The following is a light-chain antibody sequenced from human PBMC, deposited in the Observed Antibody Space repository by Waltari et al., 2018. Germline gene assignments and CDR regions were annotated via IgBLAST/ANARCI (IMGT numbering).Light chain of an antibody. CDR2: WAF. CDR3: QQYLRFPLT. Sequence: DIVMTQSPDSLTVSLGERATIICTSSQSIPDSSNHKDYLAWYQQKPGQTPKLLIYWAFSRESGVPDRFSGGGSETDFTLTITSLQAEDVAVYYCQQYLRFPLTFGGGTKVEI. CDR1: QSIPDSSNHKDY. V-gene: IGKV4-1*01. J-gene: IGKJ4*01.